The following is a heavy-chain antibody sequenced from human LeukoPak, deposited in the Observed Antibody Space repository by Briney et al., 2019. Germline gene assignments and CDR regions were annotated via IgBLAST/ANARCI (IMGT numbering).Heavy chain of an antibody. Sequence: PGGSLRLSCAASGFTFSGYAMHWVRQAPGKGLEYVSAISSNGGSTYYANSVKGRFTISRDSSKNTLYLQMGSLRAEDMAVYYCARRSVFDYWGQGTLVTVSS. CDR3: ARRSVFDY. V-gene: IGHV3-64*01. J-gene: IGHJ4*02. CDR1: GFTFSGYA. D-gene: IGHD1-26*01. CDR2: ISSNGGST.